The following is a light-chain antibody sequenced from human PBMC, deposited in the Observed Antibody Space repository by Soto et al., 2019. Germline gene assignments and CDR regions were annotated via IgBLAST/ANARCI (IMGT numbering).Light chain of an antibody. Sequence: QSALTQPRSVSGSPGQSVTISCTGTSSDVGGYNYVSWYQQHPGKAPKLMIYDVSKRPSGVPDRFSGSKSGNTASLTISGLQAEDEADYYCCSYAGSYTFGGYVFVTGTKVTVL. CDR3: CSYAGSYTFGGYV. CDR1: SSDVGGYNY. CDR2: DVS. J-gene: IGLJ1*01. V-gene: IGLV2-11*01.